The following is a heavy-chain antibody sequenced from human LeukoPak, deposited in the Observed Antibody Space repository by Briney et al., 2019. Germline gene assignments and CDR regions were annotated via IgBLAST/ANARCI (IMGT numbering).Heavy chain of an antibody. V-gene: IGHV4-34*01. D-gene: IGHD1-26*01. J-gene: IGHJ4*02. CDR2: INHRGST. Sequence: SETLSLTCAVYGESLSKYYWTWIRQPPGKGLEWIGEINHRGSTNLNPSLKSRVTLSVDTSKYQFSLKLTSVTAADAAVYYCASSVGSTDYWGQGTLVTVSS. CDR3: ASSVGSTDY. CDR1: GESLSKYY.